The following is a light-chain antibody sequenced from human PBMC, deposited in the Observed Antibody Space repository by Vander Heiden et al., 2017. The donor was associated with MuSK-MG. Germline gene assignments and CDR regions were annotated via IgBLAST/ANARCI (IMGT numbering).Light chain of an antibody. J-gene: IGKJ3*01. CDR1: QRVTY. Sequence: ESALTQSPATLSLSPGERATLSCKASQRVTYLAWFQQKMGRAPRLLIYDGSKRATGIPARFVGSGSGTDFTLTISSLEAEDFAVYYCQQHNNCMFTFGRGTKVDIK. CDR2: DGS. V-gene: IGKV3-11*01. CDR3: QQHNNCMFT.